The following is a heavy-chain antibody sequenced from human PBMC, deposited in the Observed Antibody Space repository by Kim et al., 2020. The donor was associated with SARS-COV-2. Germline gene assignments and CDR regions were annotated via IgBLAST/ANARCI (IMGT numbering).Heavy chain of an antibody. V-gene: IGHV4-39*01. CDR3: ARHFRNRYLAL. CDR1: GGSISSSDYY. D-gene: IGHD1-1*01. CDR2: IYYSGST. J-gene: IGHJ2*01. Sequence: SETLSLTCSVSGGSISSSDYYWGWIRQPPGKGLEWLATIYYSGSTYYNPSLKDRVTISLDTSKKQISLRLSSGTAADAAVFYCARHFRNRYLALWGRGTL.